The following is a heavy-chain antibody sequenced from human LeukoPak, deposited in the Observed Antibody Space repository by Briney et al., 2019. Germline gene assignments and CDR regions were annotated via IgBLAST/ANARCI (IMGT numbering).Heavy chain of an antibody. D-gene: IGHD3-16*01. Sequence: QPGGSLRLSCAASGFTFSRLGMQWVRQAPGKGLEWVAVIHNDGTMGQYADSVKGRFTISKDFSRNTLYPRMNSLRDDDTAVYYCAKEGDEFRGYSDVWGKGTTVTASS. CDR3: AKEGDEFRGYSDV. CDR1: GFTFSRLG. V-gene: IGHV3-30*02. J-gene: IGHJ6*04. CDR2: IHNDGTMG.